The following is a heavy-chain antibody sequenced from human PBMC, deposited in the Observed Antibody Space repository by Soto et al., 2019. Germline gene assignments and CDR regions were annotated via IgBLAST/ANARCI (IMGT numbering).Heavy chain of an antibody. D-gene: IGHD6-19*01. CDR3: TTQYSSGWYVAFDM. V-gene: IGHV3-15*01. CDR2: IKSKTDGGTT. CDR1: GFTFSNAW. Sequence: EVQLVESGGGLVKPGGSLRLSCAASGFTFSNAWMSWVRQAPGKGLEWVGRIKSKTDGGTTDYAAPVKGRFTISRDDSXNTLYLQMNSLKTEDTAVYYCTTQYSSGWYVAFDMWGQGTMVTVSS. J-gene: IGHJ3*02.